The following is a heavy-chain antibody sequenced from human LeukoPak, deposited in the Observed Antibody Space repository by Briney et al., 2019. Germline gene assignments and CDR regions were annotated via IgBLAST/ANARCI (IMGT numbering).Heavy chain of an antibody. D-gene: IGHD3-16*01. CDR3: ARDHPLYTGLL. CDR2: INSGGST. J-gene: IGHJ3*01. CDR1: GFIVGNNY. V-gene: IGHV3-66*01. Sequence: GGSLRLSCAASGFIVGNNYMSWVRQAPGQGLEWVSVINSGGSTTYADSVKGRFIISRDNSKSTLYLEMNRLRAEDTAVYYCARDHPLYTGLLWGQGTKVTVSS.